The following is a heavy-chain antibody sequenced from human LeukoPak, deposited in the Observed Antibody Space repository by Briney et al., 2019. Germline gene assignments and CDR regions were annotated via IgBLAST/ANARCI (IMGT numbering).Heavy chain of an antibody. V-gene: IGHV3-11*06. CDR2: ISSSSSYI. CDR3: ARDLSGYSYGYDY. CDR1: GFTFSDYY. Sequence: PGGSLRLSCAASGFTFSDYYMSWIRQAPGKGLEWVSSISSSSSYIYYADSVKGRFTISRDNAKNSLYLQMNSLRAEDTAVYYCARDLSGYSYGYDYWGQGTLVTVSS. D-gene: IGHD5-18*01. J-gene: IGHJ4*02.